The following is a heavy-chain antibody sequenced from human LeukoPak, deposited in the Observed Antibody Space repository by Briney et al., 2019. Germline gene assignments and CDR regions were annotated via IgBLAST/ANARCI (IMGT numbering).Heavy chain of an antibody. D-gene: IGHD4-11*01. CDR1: GYSTSSGYY. Sequence: SETLSLTCTVSGYSTSSGYYWGWIRQPPGKGLEWIGSTYHSGSTYYNPSLKGRVTISVDTSKNQFSLKLSSVTAADTAVYYCARGAVTNYYYYYMDVWGKGTTVTVSS. J-gene: IGHJ6*03. CDR2: TYHSGST. CDR3: ARGAVTNYYYYYMDV. V-gene: IGHV4-38-2*02.